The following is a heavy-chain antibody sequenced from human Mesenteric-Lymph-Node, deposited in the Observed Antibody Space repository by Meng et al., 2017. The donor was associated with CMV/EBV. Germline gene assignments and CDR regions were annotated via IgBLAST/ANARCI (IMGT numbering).Heavy chain of an antibody. CDR1: GYIFTNYW. V-gene: IGHV5-51*01. CDR2: IYPGDSDT. D-gene: IGHD2-2*01. Sequence: KVSCKGSGYIFTNYWIGWVRQMPGKGLEWMGIIYPGDSDTRYSPSFQGQVTIPADKSISTAYLQWSSLKASDTAMYYGGRGVVPAAMLHWFDPWGQGTLVTVSS. CDR3: GRGVVPAAMLHWFDP. J-gene: IGHJ5*02.